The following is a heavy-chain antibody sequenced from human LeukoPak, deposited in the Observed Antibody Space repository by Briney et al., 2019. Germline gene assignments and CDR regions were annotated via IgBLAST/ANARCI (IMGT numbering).Heavy chain of an antibody. CDR1: GFTFSDYY. J-gene: IGHJ4*02. CDR3: AIDPPHLKRITMVRGVVDY. CDR2: ISSSSSYT. Sequence: GGSLRLSCAASGFTFSDYYMSWIRQAPGKGLEWVSYISSSSSYTNYADSVKGRFTISRDNAKNSLYLQMNSLRDEDTAVYYCAIDPPHLKRITMVRGVVDYWGQGTLVTVSS. V-gene: IGHV3-11*06. D-gene: IGHD3-10*01.